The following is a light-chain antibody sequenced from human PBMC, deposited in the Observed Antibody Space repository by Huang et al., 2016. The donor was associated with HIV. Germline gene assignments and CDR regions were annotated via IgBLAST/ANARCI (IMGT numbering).Light chain of an antibody. V-gene: IGKV3-11*01. CDR3: QESDTWPRLT. J-gene: IGKJ4*01. CDR1: QSVSHY. CDR2: GAS. Sequence: LVLTQSPASLSLSPGERATLSCRASQSVSHYLAWYQHKPGQPPRLLIYGASRRATDIPTRFNGSGSGTDCTLTISSLETEDSAIYYCQESDTWPRLTLGGGTKVEIK.